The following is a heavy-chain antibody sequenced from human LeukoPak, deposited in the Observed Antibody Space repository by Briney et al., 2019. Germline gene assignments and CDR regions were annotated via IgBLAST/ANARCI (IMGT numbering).Heavy chain of an antibody. Sequence: GGSLRPSCAASGFTFDDYAMHWVRQAPGKGLEWVSGISWNSGSIGYADSVKGRFTISRDNAKNSLYLQMNSLRAEDTALYYCAKGITLSFDYGPDYWGQGTLVTVSS. V-gene: IGHV3-9*01. D-gene: IGHD4-17*01. CDR2: ISWNSGSI. CDR3: AKGITLSFDYGPDY. J-gene: IGHJ4*02. CDR1: GFTFDDYA.